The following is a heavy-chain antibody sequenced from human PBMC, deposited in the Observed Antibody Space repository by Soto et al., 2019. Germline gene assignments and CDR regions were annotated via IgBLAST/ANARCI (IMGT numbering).Heavy chain of an antibody. Sequence: QLQLQESGPGLVKPSETLSLTCTVSGGSISSSSYYWGWIRQPPGKGLEWIGSIYYSGSTYYNPSLKSRVTTPVDTSKNPFSLQLSSVTAADTAVYYCARVPGYSSGYTNFDYGGQGTLVTVSS. V-gene: IGHV4-39*01. CDR2: IYYSGST. D-gene: IGHD5-18*01. CDR1: GGSISSSSYY. CDR3: ARVPGYSSGYTNFDY. J-gene: IGHJ4*02.